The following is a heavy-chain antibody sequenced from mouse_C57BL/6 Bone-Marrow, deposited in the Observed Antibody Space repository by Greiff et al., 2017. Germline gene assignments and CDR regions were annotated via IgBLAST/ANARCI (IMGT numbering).Heavy chain of an antibody. D-gene: IGHD2-3*01. J-gene: IGHJ1*03. Sequence: EVQGVESGEGLVKPGGSLKLSCAASGFTFSSYAMSWVRQTPEKRLEWVAYISSGGDYIYYADTVKGRFTISRDNARNTLYLQMSSLKSEDTAMYYCTRRSSYDGYPYWYFDVWGTGTTVTVAS. V-gene: IGHV5-9-1*02. CDR1: GFTFSSYA. CDR2: ISSGGDYI. CDR3: TRRSSYDGYPYWYFDV.